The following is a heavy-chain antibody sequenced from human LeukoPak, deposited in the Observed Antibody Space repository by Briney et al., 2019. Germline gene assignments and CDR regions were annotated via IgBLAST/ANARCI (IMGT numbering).Heavy chain of an antibody. D-gene: IGHD2-21*01. J-gene: IGHJ4*02. V-gene: IGHV5-51*01. Sequence: GEALKIPCNGFEYNFTTYFLGWVRHMPGKGLEWVRVIKPDDSHSIYNPSFQSHVTISADKSISPAYLQWSSMKASDTALYYCARRYIVRYYFDYGGQGTLVTVS. CDR2: IKPDDSHS. CDR1: EYNFTTYF. CDR3: ARRYIVRYYFDY.